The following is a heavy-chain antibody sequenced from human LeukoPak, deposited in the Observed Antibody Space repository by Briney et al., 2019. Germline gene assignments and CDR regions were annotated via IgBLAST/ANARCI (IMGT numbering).Heavy chain of an antibody. CDR3: ARGKYYFDY. CDR2: MYYSGNT. Sequence: LETLSLTCTVSVDSISGYYWSWIRQPPGKGLEWIGYMYYSGNTNYNPSLKSRLTTSLDTSKNQFSLKLSSVTAADTAVYYCARGKYYFDYWGQGTLVPVPS. J-gene: IGHJ4*02. V-gene: IGHV4-59*01. CDR1: VDSISGYY.